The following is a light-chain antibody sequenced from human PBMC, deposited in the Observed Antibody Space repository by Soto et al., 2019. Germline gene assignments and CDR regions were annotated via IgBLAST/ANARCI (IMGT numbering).Light chain of an antibody. J-gene: IGKJ3*01. CDR1: QDISNY. CDR3: QQYDNLPIT. Sequence: DIHMTQSPSSLSASVGDRVTITCQASQDISNYLNWYQQKPGKPPKLLIYDASNVETGVPSRFSGSGSGTDFTFTISSLQPEDIATYYCQQYDNLPITFGPGTKVDIK. CDR2: DAS. V-gene: IGKV1-33*01.